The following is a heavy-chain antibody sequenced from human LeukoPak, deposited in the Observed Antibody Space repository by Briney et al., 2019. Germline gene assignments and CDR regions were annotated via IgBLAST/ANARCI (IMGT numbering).Heavy chain of an antibody. J-gene: IGHJ3*02. CDR2: ISLTGLT. D-gene: IGHD6-19*01. Sequence: SGTLSLTCGVSGGSISNTNWWSWVRQPPGQGLEWIGEISLTGLTHYNPSLESRVTVSLDKSKNQFSLKLSSVTAADTAVYYCARRRRIAVAGRPGDALDIWGQGTVVTVSS. CDR3: ARRRRIAVAGRPGDALDI. V-gene: IGHV4-4*02. CDR1: GGSISNTNW.